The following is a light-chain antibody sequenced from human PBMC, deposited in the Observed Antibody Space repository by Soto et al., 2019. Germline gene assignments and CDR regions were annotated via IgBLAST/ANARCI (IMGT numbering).Light chain of an antibody. CDR3: QQYNSYSPYT. Sequence: DIQMTQSPSTLSASVGDRVTITCRASQSISSWLAWYQQKPGKAPKLLIYKASSVENGVPSRLSGSESGTEFTLTISSLQPDDFATYYCQQYNSYSPYTFGQGTSWRSN. CDR1: QSISSW. J-gene: IGKJ2*01. V-gene: IGKV1-5*03. CDR2: KAS.